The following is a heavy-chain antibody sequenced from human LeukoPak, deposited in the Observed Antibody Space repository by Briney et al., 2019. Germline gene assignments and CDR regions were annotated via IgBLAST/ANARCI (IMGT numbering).Heavy chain of an antibody. D-gene: IGHD4-23*01. CDR3: ARHYGGNSPAHAFDI. CDR2: IYHSGST. J-gene: IGHJ3*02. CDR1: GYSISSGYY. Sequence: SETLSLTCAVSGYSISSGYYWGWFRQPPGKGLEWIGSIYHSGSTYYNPSLKSRVTISVDTSKNQFSLKLSSVTAADTAVYYCARHYGGNSPAHAFDIWGQGTMVTVSS. V-gene: IGHV4-38-2*01.